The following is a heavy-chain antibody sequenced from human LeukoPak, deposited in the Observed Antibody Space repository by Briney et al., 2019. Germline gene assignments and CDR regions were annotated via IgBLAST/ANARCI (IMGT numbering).Heavy chain of an antibody. V-gene: IGHV4-4*07. CDR2: IYTSGST. D-gene: IGHD3-10*01. Sequence: PSETLSLTCTVSGGSISSYYWSWIRQPAGKGLEWIGRIYTSGSTNYNPSLKSRATISVDMSKNQFSLKLSSVTAADTAVYYCARRQYYYGSGSYFDYWGQGTLVTVSS. J-gene: IGHJ4*02. CDR3: ARRQYYYGSGSYFDY. CDR1: GGSISSYY.